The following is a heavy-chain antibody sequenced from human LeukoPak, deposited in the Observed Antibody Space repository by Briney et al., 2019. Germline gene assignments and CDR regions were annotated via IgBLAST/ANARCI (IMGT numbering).Heavy chain of an antibody. Sequence: SGGSLRLSCAASGFTFSGYWMNWVRQAPGKGPEWVANIKQDGGEKSYVDSVRGRFTISRDNAKNSLYLQMNSLRAEDTAVYYCAKDVSRYCSSTSCHGPDYWGQGTLVTVSS. D-gene: IGHD2-2*01. CDR1: GFTFSGYW. CDR2: IKQDGGEK. CDR3: AKDVSRYCSSTSCHGPDY. J-gene: IGHJ4*02. V-gene: IGHV3-7*01.